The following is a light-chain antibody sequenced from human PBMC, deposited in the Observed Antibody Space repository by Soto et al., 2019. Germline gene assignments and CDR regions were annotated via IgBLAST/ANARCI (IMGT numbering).Light chain of an antibody. CDR3: QQYGSSPCT. J-gene: IGKJ1*01. CDR1: QSVSSSY. CDR2: GAS. Sequence: EIVLTQSSGTLSLSPGERATLSCRASQSVSSSYLAWYQQKPGQAPRLLIYGASSRATGIPDRFSGSGSGTDFTLTISRLEPEDFAVYYCQQYGSSPCTFGQGTKVEIK. V-gene: IGKV3-20*01.